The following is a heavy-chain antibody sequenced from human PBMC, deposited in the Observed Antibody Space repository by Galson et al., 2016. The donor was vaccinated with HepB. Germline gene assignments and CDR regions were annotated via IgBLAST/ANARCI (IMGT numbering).Heavy chain of an antibody. CDR1: AFTFSNYC. Sequence: SLRLSCAASAFTFSNYCMHWVRQAPGKGLEWVAVIWFDGSHKYYGYSVKGRFTISRENSRNTMYLQMNSLRAENTAMYYCARDGLYGDYFHFDHWGQGTLVTVSS. V-gene: IGHV3-33*01. D-gene: IGHD4-17*01. J-gene: IGHJ4*02. CDR2: IWFDGSHK. CDR3: ARDGLYGDYFHFDH.